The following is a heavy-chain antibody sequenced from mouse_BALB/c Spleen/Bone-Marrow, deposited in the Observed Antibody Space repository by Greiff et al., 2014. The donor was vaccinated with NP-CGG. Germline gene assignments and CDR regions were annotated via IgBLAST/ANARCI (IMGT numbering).Heavy chain of an antibody. CDR3: ARNRVRRPMDY. CDR2: IWSGGST. CDR1: GFSLTSYG. Sequence: VQLQQSGPGLVQPSQSLSITCTVSGFSLTSYGVHWVRQSPGKGLEWLGVIWSGGSTDYNAALISRLSISKDNSKSQVFFKMNSLQADDTAIYYCARNRVRRPMDYWGQGTSVTVSS. J-gene: IGHJ4*01. V-gene: IGHV2-4-1*01. D-gene: IGHD2-14*01.